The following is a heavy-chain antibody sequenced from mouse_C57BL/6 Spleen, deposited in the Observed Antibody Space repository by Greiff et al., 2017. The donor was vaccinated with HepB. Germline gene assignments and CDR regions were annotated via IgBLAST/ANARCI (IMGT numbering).Heavy chain of an antibody. Sequence: EVQLQQSGPELVKPGASVKISCKASGYTFTDYYMNWVKQSHGKSLEWIGDINPNNGGTSYNQKFKGKATLTVDKSSSTAYMELRSLTSEDSAVYYCARLRYGKDYFDYWGQGTTLTVSS. D-gene: IGHD2-10*02. J-gene: IGHJ2*01. CDR2: INPNNGGT. CDR1: GYTFTDYY. V-gene: IGHV1-26*01. CDR3: ARLRYGKDYFDY.